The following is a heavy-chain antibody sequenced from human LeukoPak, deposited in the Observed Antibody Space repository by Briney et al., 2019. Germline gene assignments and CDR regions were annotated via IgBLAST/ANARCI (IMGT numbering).Heavy chain of an antibody. CDR3: ARVGYDFWSGYRSLYFDY. V-gene: IGHV1-46*03. D-gene: IGHD3-3*01. CDR1: GYTFTSYY. Sequence: ASVKVSCKASGYTFTSYYMHWLRQAPGQGLEWMGIINPSGGSTSYAQKFQGRVTMTRDTSTSTVYMELSSLRSEDTAVYYCARVGYDFWSGYRSLYFDYWGQGTLVTVSS. J-gene: IGHJ4*02. CDR2: INPSGGST.